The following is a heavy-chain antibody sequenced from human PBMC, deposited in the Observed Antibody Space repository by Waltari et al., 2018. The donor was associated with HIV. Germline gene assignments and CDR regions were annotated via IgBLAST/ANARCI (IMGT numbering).Heavy chain of an antibody. CDR1: GFTFSTYW. V-gene: IGHV3-74*01. J-gene: IGHJ4*02. CDR2: IKSDGSST. CDR3: ATPIMIAFGGDDF. Sequence: EVQLVESGGGLVQPGGSLRLSCAASGFTFSTYWRHWVRQVPGKGLVWVARIKSDGSSTSYADSVKGRFTVSRDNAKNTLYLQMNSLRPEDSAVYYCATPIMIAFGGDDFWGQGTLVTVSS. D-gene: IGHD3-16*01.